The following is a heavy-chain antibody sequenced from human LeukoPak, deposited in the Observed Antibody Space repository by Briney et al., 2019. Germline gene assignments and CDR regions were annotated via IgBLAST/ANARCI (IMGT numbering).Heavy chain of an antibody. CDR2: VIIRGVYI. CDR1: GFTFSSYS. V-gene: IGHV3-21*01. D-gene: IGHD2-21*02. J-gene: IGHJ4*02. Sequence: PGGSLRLSCAASGFTFSSYSMNWVRQAPGKGLEWLSSVIIRGVYIIYADSGKGRFTISRDNAKNSLYLQMNSLRAEDTAVYYCARDADNCGGDCYPRFDYWGQGTLVTVSS. CDR3: ARDADNCGGDCYPRFDY.